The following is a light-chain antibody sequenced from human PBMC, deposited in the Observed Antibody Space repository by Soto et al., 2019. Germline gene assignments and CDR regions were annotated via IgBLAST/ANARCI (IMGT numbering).Light chain of an antibody. CDR2: GAS. J-gene: IGKJ4*01. V-gene: IGKV3-20*01. CDR3: QQYGNLPLT. CDR1: QSVSSSY. Sequence: EIVLTPSPATLSLSPGERATLSCGASQSVSSSYLAWYQQKPGQAPRLLIYGASSRATGIPDRFSGSGSGTDFTLTITRLEPEDFALYYCQQYGNLPLTFGGGTKVDIK.